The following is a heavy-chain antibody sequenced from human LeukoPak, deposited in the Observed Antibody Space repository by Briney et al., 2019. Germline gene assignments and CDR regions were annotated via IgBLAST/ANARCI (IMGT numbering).Heavy chain of an antibody. CDR3: ASPPLH. CDR1: GGSFSGNY. J-gene: IGHJ4*02. V-gene: IGHV4-34*01. Sequence: SETLSLTCAVYGGSFSGNYWSWIRQPPGKGLEWIGEINYSGSTNYNPSLKSRVTIPVDTSKNQFSLKLSSVTAADTAVYYCASPPLHWGQGTLVTVSS. CDR2: INYSGST.